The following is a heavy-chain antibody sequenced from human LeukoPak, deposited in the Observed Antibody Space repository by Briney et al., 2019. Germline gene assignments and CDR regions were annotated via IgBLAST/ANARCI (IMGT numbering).Heavy chain of an antibody. CDR3: ARVRDSSGYSFSGFDY. Sequence: GGSLRLSCAASGFTFSSYSMNWVRQAPGKGLEWVSSISSSSSYIYYADSVKGRFTISGDNAKNSLYLQMNSLRAEDTAVYYCARVRDSSGYSFSGFDYWGQGTLVTVSS. D-gene: IGHD3-22*01. V-gene: IGHV3-21*01. J-gene: IGHJ4*02. CDR1: GFTFSSYS. CDR2: ISSSSSYI.